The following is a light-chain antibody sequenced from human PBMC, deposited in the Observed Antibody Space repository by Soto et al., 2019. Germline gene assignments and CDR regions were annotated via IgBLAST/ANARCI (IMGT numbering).Light chain of an antibody. V-gene: IGKV1-12*02. J-gene: IGKJ5*01. CDR2: DAS. Sequence: DFQLTQSPSTLSASVGDRVTITCRASQNIRSRLAWFQQKPGKAPKLLIYDASSLQSGVPSRFSGSGSGTDFTLTISSLQPEDFATYYCQQANSLPCTLGQGPRLEI. CDR1: QNIRSR. CDR3: QQANSLPCT.